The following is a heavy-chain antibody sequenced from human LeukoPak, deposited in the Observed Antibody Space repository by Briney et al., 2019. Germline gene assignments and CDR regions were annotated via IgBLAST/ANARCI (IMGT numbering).Heavy chain of an antibody. Sequence: SETLSLTCTVSGGSISSGGYYWSWIRQHPGKGLEWIGYIYYSGSTYYNPSLKSRVTISVDTSKNQFPLKLSSETAADTAVYYCARDRYYGSGSYDYWGQGTLVTVSS. CDR2: IYYSGST. V-gene: IGHV4-31*03. D-gene: IGHD3-10*01. J-gene: IGHJ4*02. CDR3: ARDRYYGSGSYDY. CDR1: GGSISSGGYY.